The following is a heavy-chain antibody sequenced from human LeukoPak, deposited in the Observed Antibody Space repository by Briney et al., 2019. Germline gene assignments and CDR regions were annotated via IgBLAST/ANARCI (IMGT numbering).Heavy chain of an antibody. CDR2: IYYSGST. J-gene: IGHJ3*02. Sequence: SDTLSLTCTVSGRSISSYYWSWIRQPPGKGLEWSGYIYYSGSTNYSPSLKSRVTISVDTTKIQFSLKLSSVTAADTAVYYCAKAELRSHAFDIWGQGTMVTVSS. CDR3: AKAELRSHAFDI. V-gene: IGHV4-59*07. D-gene: IGHD1-7*01. CDR1: GRSISSYY.